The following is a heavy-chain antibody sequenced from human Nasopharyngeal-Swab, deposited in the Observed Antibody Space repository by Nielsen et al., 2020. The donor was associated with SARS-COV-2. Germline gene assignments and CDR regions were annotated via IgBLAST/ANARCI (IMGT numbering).Heavy chain of an antibody. Sequence: GGSLRLSCAASGFTFSSYDMSWVRQAPGKGLEWVSSIDSSSRSIFYADSVKGRFTISRHNAKDSLYLQMNSLRAEDTAVYYCARDLNWGYGYWGQGALVTVSS. CDR1: GFTFSSYD. CDR3: ARDLNWGYGY. CDR2: IDSSSRSI. D-gene: IGHD7-27*01. V-gene: IGHV3-21*01. J-gene: IGHJ4*02.